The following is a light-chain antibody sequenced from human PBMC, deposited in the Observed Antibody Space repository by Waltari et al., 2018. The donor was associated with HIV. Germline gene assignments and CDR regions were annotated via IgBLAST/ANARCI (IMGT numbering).Light chain of an antibody. CDR3: AVWDDGLSGVV. Sequence: QSVLTQSPSASGTPGQRVTISSSGSSSNFGSTSLSLSQKVPGTAPKLLIYRNYQRPSGVPDRFSGSKSGTTASLAISGLRSEDEADYYCAVWDDGLSGVVFGGGTKLTVL. V-gene: IGLV1-47*01. CDR1: SSNFGSTS. CDR2: RNY. J-gene: IGLJ2*01.